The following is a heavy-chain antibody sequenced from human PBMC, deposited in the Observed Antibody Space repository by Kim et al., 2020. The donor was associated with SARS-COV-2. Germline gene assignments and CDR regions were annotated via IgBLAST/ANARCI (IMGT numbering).Heavy chain of an antibody. CDR1: GFTFSSYA. CDR2: ISGSGGST. Sequence: GGSLRLSCAASGFTFSSYAMSWVRQAPGKGLEWVSAISGSGGSTYYADSVKGRFTISRDNSKNTLYLQMNSLRAEDTAVYYCAKADLQTWFGELLSYYYYGMDVWGQGTTVTVSS. J-gene: IGHJ6*02. CDR3: AKADLQTWFGELLSYYYYGMDV. D-gene: IGHD3-10*01. V-gene: IGHV3-23*01.